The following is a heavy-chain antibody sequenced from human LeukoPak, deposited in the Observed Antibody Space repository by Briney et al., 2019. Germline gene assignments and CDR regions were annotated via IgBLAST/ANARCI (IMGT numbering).Heavy chain of an antibody. CDR2: INHDGGDK. V-gene: IGHV3-7*02. Sequence: TGGSLRLSCVASGFIFRNYWMSWVRQAPGKGLEWVANINHDGGDKNYVDSVKGRFTISRDNAKSSLYLQMSSLRVEDTAVYYCAITGGPTVTAFDLWGQGILVTVSS. D-gene: IGHD4-17*01. J-gene: IGHJ4*02. CDR3: AITGGPTVTAFDL. CDR1: GFIFRNYW.